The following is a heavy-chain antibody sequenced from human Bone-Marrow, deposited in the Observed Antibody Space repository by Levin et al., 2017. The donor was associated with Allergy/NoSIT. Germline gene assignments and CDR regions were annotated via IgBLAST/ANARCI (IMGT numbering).Heavy chain of an antibody. CDR2: ISFDGNKK. D-gene: IGHD1-26*01. CDR1: GFTFSDDG. CDR3: AHDLVGPTWVARIDS. V-gene: IGHV3-30*03. J-gene: IGHJ4*02. Sequence: PGGSLRLSCAASGFTFSDDGMHWVRQAPGKGLEWVAIISFDGNKKYYADSVKGRFTISRDNSKNMLYLEMNSLRPEDTGVYYCAHDLVGPTWVARIDSWGQGTLVTVSS.